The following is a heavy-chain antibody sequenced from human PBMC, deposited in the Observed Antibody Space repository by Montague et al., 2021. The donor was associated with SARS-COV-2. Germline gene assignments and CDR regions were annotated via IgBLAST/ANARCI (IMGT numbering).Heavy chain of an antibody. Sequence: SETLSLTCAVYGGSFSGYYWNWIRQPPGKGLEWIGEINHSGSTNYNPSPKSRVTMSVDTSKNQSPLKLSPVTAADTAVYFCARGARQGYGFRLGSFDSWGQGTLVTVSS. V-gene: IGHV4-34*01. D-gene: IGHD3-10*01. CDR3: ARGARQGYGFRLGSFDS. CDR2: INHSGST. J-gene: IGHJ4*02. CDR1: GGSFSGYY.